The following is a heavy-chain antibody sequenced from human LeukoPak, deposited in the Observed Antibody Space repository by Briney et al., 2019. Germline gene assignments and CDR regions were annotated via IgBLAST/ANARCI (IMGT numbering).Heavy chain of an antibody. J-gene: IGHJ4*02. Sequence: PSETLSLTCSASGGSISGGSISGYHWSWIRQPPGKGLEWIGYIYHSGSTYYNPSLKSRVTISVDRSKNQFSLKLSSVTAADTAVYYCARVVRFLGGTDYWGQGTLVTVSS. CDR3: ARVVRFLGGTDY. V-gene: IGHV4-30-2*01. CDR2: IYHSGST. CDR1: GGSISGGSISGYH. D-gene: IGHD3-3*01.